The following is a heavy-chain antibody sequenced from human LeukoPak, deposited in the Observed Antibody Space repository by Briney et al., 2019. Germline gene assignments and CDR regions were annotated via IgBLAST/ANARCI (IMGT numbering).Heavy chain of an antibody. D-gene: IGHD3-16*01. Sequence: ASVKVSCKASGYTFTSYDINWVRQAPGQGLEWMGWINPNSGGTNYAQKFQGRVTMTRDTSISTAYMELSRLRSDDTAMYYCARGGVTFGGAYYMAVWGQGTTVTVSS. CDR3: ARGGVTFGGAYYMAV. CDR2: INPNSGGT. CDR1: GYTFTSYD. V-gene: IGHV1-2*02. J-gene: IGHJ6*03.